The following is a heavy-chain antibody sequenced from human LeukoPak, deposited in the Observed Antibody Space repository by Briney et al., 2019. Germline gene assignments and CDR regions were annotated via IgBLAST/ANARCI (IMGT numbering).Heavy chain of an antibody. D-gene: IGHD3-22*01. CDR1: GYTFTDNY. Sequence: ASVKVSCKASGYTFTDNYIHWVRQAPGQGLGWMGRVNPDSGGINYAQKFQGGVTMTRDTSINTAFVELRRLRSDDTATYYCARAQNYHDRSGYSDDTFDVWGHGTMITVSS. CDR2: VNPDSGGI. V-gene: IGHV1-2*06. J-gene: IGHJ3*01. CDR3: ARAQNYHDRSGYSDDTFDV.